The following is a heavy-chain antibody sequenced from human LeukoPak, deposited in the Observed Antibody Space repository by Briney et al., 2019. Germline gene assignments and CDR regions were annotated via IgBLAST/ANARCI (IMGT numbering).Heavy chain of an antibody. J-gene: IGHJ6*02. CDR3: ARSSTWLSYGLDV. D-gene: IGHD6-19*01. CDR2: IKQDGSEK. CDR1: GFTFSSYW. V-gene: IGHV3-7*01. Sequence: PGGSLRLSCAASGFTFSSYWMSWVRQAPGEGLEWVAKIKQDGSEKYYVYSVKGRFTISRDNAKNSLYLQMNSLRAEDTAVYYCARSSTWLSYGLDVWGQGTTVTVSS.